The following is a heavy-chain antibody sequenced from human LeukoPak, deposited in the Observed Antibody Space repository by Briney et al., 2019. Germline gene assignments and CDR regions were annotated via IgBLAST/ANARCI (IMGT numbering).Heavy chain of an antibody. J-gene: IGHJ6*02. Sequence: SETLSLTCAVYGGSSSGYYWSWIRQPPGKGLEWIGEINHSGSTNYNPSLKSRVTISVDMSKNQFSLKLSSVTAADTAVYYCARGLAAVAGSYYYYYGMDVWGQGTTVTVSS. CDR1: GGSSSGYY. D-gene: IGHD6-19*01. CDR2: INHSGST. CDR3: ARGLAAVAGSYYYYYGMDV. V-gene: IGHV4-34*01.